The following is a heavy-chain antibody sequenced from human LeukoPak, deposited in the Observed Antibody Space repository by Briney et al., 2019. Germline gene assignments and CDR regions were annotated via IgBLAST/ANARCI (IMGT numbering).Heavy chain of an antibody. CDR2: ISYDGSNK. CDR1: GFTFSSYG. D-gene: IGHD3-10*01. CDR3: AKDYYGSGSSYDAFDI. V-gene: IGHV3-30*18. J-gene: IGHJ3*02. Sequence: QPGGSLRLSCAASGFTFSSYGMHWVRQAPGKGLEWVAVISYDGSNKYYADSVKGRFTISRDNSKNTLYLQMNSLRAEDTAVYYCAKDYYGSGSSYDAFDIWGQGTMVTVSS.